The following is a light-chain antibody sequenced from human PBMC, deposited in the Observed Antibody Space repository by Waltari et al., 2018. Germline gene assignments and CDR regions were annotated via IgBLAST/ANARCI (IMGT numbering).Light chain of an antibody. CDR1: QSVSSK. CDR2: GAS. J-gene: IGKJ5*01. V-gene: IGKV3-15*01. CDR3: QQYHGWPLIT. Sequence: ETVMTQPATLSVSPGERVTLSCRASQSVSSKLAWYQQKRGQAPRLLIYGASTRVSDVPDRFIGSGSGTEFILTISSLGSEDLAVYFCQQYHGWPLITCGQGTRLEIK.